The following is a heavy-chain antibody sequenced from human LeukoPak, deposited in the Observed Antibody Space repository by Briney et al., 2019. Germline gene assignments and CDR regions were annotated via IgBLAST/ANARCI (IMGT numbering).Heavy chain of an antibody. V-gene: IGHV1-8*01. CDR3: ARGGFGSGSPFDY. J-gene: IGHJ4*02. CDR2: MNPNSGDT. D-gene: IGHD3-10*01. Sequence: GASGKVSCKASGYTFTSYDINWVRQATGQGLEWMGWMNPNSGDTGYVQKFQGRVTMTRSTSISTAYMELSSLRSEDPAIYYCARGGFGSGSPFDYWGQGTLVTVSS. CDR1: GYTFTSYD.